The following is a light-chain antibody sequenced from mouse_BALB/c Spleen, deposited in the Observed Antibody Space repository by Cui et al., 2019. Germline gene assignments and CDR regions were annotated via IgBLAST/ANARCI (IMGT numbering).Light chain of an antibody. CDR2: LTS. J-gene: IGKJ4*01. CDR3: QQWSSNPPT. V-gene: IGKV4-68*01. Sequence: QIVPTQSLALMSASPGEKVTMTCSASSSVSYMYWYQQKPRSSPKPWIYLTSNLASGVPARFSGSGSGTSYSLTISSMEAEDAATYYCQQWSSNPPTFGSGTKLEIK. CDR1: SSVSY.